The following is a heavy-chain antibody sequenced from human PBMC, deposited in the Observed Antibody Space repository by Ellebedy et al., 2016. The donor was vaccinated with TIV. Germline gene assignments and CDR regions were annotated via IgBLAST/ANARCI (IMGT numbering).Heavy chain of an antibody. J-gene: IGHJ4*02. D-gene: IGHD1-14*01. CDR2: IKQDGSVQ. V-gene: IGHV3-7*01. CDR1: GFTLSTHW. Sequence: GESLKISFAASGFTLSTHWMSWVRQAPGKGLEWVASIKQDGSVQYYVDSVRGRFTISRDNSKTSTYLQMNSLRGEDTAVYYCARWTYVNSWYHLDYWGQGTLVTVSS. CDR3: ARWTYVNSWYHLDY.